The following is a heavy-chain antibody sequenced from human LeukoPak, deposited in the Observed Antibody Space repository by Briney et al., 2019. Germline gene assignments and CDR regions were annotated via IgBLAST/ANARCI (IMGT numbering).Heavy chain of an antibody. CDR1: GFTSSTAW. CDR3: VAYKFLFSWSAFDF. V-gene: IGHV3-7*01. Sequence: GGSLTLSCAVSGFTSSTAWLTWVRQAPGKGLEWVADMRQDGSDKYYVDSVKGRFFISGDIAKNSVSLHMNRLSVEDTAVYYCVAYKFLFSWSAFDFWGRGTMVTVSS. CDR2: MRQDGSDK. J-gene: IGHJ3*01. D-gene: IGHD6-13*01.